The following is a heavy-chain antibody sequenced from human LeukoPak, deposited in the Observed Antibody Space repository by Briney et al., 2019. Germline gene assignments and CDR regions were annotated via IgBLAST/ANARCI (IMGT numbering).Heavy chain of an antibody. CDR3: AKALYYYGSGSYYDY. J-gene: IGHJ4*02. D-gene: IGHD3-10*01. Sequence: PGGSLRLSCAASGVTFSSYGMHWVRQAPGKGLEWVAVTSYDGSNKYYADSVKGRFTISRDNSKNTLYLQMNSLRAEDTAVYYCAKALYYYGSGSYYDYWGQGTLVTVSS. CDR1: GVTFSSYG. CDR2: TSYDGSNK. V-gene: IGHV3-30*18.